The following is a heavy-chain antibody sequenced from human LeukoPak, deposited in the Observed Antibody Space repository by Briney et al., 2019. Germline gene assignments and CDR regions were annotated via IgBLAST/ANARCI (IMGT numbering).Heavy chain of an antibody. D-gene: IGHD2-2*01. Sequence: SETLSLTCTVSGGSMNNYYWNWIRQPPGKGLEWIGYSYYSGSTNYNPSLKSRVNISVDTSKNQFSLNLSSVTAADTAVYYCARLGSLAMPFDYWGQGTLVTVSS. CDR2: SYYSGST. CDR3: ARLGSLAMPFDY. V-gene: IGHV4-59*08. CDR1: GGSMNNYY. J-gene: IGHJ4*02.